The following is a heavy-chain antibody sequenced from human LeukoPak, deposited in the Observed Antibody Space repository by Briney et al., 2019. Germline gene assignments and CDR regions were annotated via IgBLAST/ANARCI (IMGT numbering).Heavy chain of an antibody. J-gene: IGHJ5*02. CDR2: IYYSGST. V-gene: IGHV4-39*07. Sequence: SETLSLTCTVSGGSISSSGYYWGWIRQPPGKGLEWIGSIYYSGSTYYNPSLKSRVTISVDRSKNQFSLKLSSVTAADTAVYYCARENVVVVPAAIWFDPWGQGTLVTVSS. CDR3: ARENVVVVPAAIWFDP. D-gene: IGHD2-2*01. CDR1: GGSISSSGYY.